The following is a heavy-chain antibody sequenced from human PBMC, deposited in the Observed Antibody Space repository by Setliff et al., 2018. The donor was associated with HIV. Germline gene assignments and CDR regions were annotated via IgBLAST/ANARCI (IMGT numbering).Heavy chain of an antibody. D-gene: IGHD3-16*01. CDR2: ISSGGGYI. J-gene: IGHJ5*02. CDR1: GFTFTIYS. CDR3: AKGVKWLDP. V-gene: IGHV3-21*04. Sequence: SLRLSCAASGFTFTIYSLNWVRQAPGKGLEWVSSISSGGGYIYYADSVKGRFTISRDDSKNTLFLQMHSLRVEDTAAYYCAKGVKWLDPWGQGILVTVSS.